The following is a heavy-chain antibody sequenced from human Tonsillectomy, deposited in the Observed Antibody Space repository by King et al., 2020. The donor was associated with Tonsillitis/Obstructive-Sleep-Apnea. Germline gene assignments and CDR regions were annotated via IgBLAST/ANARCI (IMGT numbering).Heavy chain of an antibody. CDR1: GFNFSDYA. V-gene: IGHV3-30*04. Sequence: VQLVESGGGVVQPGRFLRLSCAASGFNFSDYAMHWVRQAPGKGLEWVAVISYDGSNKYYADSVRGRFTISRDNSKNTLYLQIKSLKFEDTAVYYCARDPEVKQWLVPWFDSCGQGNLVSVSS. J-gene: IGHJ5*01. D-gene: IGHD6-19*01. CDR2: ISYDGSNK. CDR3: ARDPEVKQWLVPWFDS.